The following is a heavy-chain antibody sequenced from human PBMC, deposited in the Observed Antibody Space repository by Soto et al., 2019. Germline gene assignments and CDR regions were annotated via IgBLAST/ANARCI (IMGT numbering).Heavy chain of an antibody. D-gene: IGHD6-13*01. V-gene: IGHV4-59*01. J-gene: IGHJ5*02. CDR2: IYYSGST. Sequence: NPSETLSLTCTVSGGSISSYYWSWIRQPPGKGLEWIGYIYYSGSTNYNPSLKSRVTISVDTSKNQFSLKLSSVTAADTAVYYCARVRGYSTGFDPWGQGTLVTVSS. CDR3: ARVRGYSTGFDP. CDR1: GGSISSYY.